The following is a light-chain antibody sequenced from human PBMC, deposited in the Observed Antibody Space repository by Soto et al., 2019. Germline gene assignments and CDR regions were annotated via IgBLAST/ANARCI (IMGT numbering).Light chain of an antibody. CDR2: GAS. Sequence: IELTQSPGTLSLSPGERATLSCRASQSDSSSYLAWYQQKPGQAPRLLIYGASSRATGIPDRFSGSGSGTDFTLTISRLEPEDFAVYYCQQYGSSPVTFGQGTKVEIK. J-gene: IGKJ1*01. V-gene: IGKV3-20*01. CDR1: QSDSSSY. CDR3: QQYGSSPVT.